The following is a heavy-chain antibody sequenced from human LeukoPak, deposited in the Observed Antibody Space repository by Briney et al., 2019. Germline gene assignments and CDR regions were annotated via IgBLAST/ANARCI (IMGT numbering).Heavy chain of an antibody. Sequence: GGSLRLSCAASGFTFSRYSMNWVRQAPGKGLEWVSSISISSNYIYYSDSVKGRFTISRDNAKNSLYLQVNSLRAEDTAVYYCASGGIYYGAAFEFWGQGTLVTVSS. CDR1: GFTFSRYS. CDR2: ISISSNYI. CDR3: ASGGIYYGAAFEF. V-gene: IGHV3-21*01. D-gene: IGHD1-26*01. J-gene: IGHJ4*02.